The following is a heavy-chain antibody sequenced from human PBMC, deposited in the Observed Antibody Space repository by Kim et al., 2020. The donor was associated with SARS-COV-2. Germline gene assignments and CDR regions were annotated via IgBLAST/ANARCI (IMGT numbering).Heavy chain of an antibody. J-gene: IGHJ4*02. CDR2: VSGSGGNT. CDR3: AKDRWQVHRYFDY. V-gene: IGHV3-23*01. CDR1: GFTFSSYA. Sequence: GGSLRLSCAASGFTFSSYAMTWVRQAPGKGLEWVASVSGSGGNTYYADTLKGRFTISRDNSKNTVSLQMNSLRGEDTALYYCAKDRWQVHRYFDYWGQGTLVTVSS. D-gene: IGHD6-19*01.